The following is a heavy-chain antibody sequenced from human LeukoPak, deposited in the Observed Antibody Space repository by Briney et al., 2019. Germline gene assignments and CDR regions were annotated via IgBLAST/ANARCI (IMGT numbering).Heavy chain of an antibody. CDR2: IRYDGSNK. CDR1: GFTFSSYG. D-gene: IGHD6-19*01. CDR3: AKDTVRQWLAPGSHYFDY. J-gene: IGHJ4*02. Sequence: PGGSLRLSWAASGFTFSSYGMDWVRQAPGKGLEWVAFIRYDGSNKYYADSVKGRFTISRDNSKTTLYLQMNSLRAEDTAVYYCAKDTVRQWLAPGSHYFDYWGQGTLVTVSS. V-gene: IGHV3-30*02.